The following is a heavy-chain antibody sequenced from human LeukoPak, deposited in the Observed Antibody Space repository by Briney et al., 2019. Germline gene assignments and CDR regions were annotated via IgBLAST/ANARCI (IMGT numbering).Heavy chain of an antibody. D-gene: IGHD3-10*01. Sequence: SSQTLSLTCTVSGGSISSGDYYWSWIRQPPGKGLEWVGEINHSGSTNYNPSLKSRVTISVDTSKNQFSLKLSSVTAADTAVYYCARGSGFDYWGQGTLVTVSS. J-gene: IGHJ4*02. V-gene: IGHV4-30-4*01. CDR1: GGSISSGDYY. CDR3: ARGSGFDY. CDR2: INHSGST.